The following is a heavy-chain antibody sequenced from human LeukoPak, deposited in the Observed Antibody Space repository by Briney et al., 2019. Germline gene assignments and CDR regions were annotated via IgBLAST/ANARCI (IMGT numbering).Heavy chain of an antibody. CDR3: AADIVGATGYYFDY. CDR2: IVVGSGNT. D-gene: IGHD1-26*01. V-gene: IGHV1-58*02. Sequence: TSVKVSFKASGFTFSSSVMQWVRQARGQRLEWIGWIVVGSGNTNYAQKFQERVTITRDMSTSTAYMELSSLRSEDTAVYYCAADIVGATGYYFDYWGQGTLVTVSS. J-gene: IGHJ4*02. CDR1: GFTFSSSV.